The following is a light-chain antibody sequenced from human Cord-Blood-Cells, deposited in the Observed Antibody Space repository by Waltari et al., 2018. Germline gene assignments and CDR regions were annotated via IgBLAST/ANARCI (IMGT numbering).Light chain of an antibody. V-gene: IGLV2-14*01. J-gene: IGLJ2*01. CDR1: SSDVGGYNY. CDR3: SSYTSSSTLV. Sequence: QSALTQPASVSGSPGPSITIPCTGTSSDVGGYNYVSWYQQHPCKAPKLMIYDVSTRPSGVSNRFSGSKSVNTASLTISGLQAEDEADYYCSSYTSSSTLVFGGGTKLTVL. CDR2: DVS.